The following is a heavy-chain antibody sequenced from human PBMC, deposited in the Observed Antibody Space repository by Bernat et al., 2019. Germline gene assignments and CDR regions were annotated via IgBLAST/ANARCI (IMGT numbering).Heavy chain of an antibody. D-gene: IGHD5-12*01. CDR3: ARDRAEMATIYGFDY. Sequence: QVQLVQSGAEVKKPGASVKASCKASGYTFTTYYMHWVRQAPGQGLEWMGIINPSGGSTSYAQKFQGRVTMTRDTSTSTVYMELSSLRSDDTAVYYCARDRAEMATIYGFDYWGQGTLVTVSS. J-gene: IGHJ4*02. CDR2: INPSGGST. V-gene: IGHV1-46*03. CDR1: GYTFTTYY.